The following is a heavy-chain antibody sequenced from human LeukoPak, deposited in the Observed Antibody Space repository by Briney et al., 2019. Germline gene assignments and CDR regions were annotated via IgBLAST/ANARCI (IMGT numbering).Heavy chain of an antibody. J-gene: IGHJ4*02. CDR2: ISYLSSHV. Sequence: GGSLRLSCSASGFTFNDYDMNWVRQAPGKGLEWVSSISYLSSHVYYGDSVKGRFSISRDNAKNSLYLQMNSLGAEDTAIYYCGRAFPPLRTSSAGDLWGQGILVTVSS. CDR1: GFTFNDYD. V-gene: IGHV3-21*01. D-gene: IGHD3-16*01. CDR3: GRAFPPLRTSSAGDL.